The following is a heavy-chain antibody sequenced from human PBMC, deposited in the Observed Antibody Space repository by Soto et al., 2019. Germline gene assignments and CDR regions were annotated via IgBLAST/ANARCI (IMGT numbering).Heavy chain of an antibody. CDR2: ISGSGGST. V-gene: IGHV3-23*01. CDR3: ATHQWLVHLGAFDI. D-gene: IGHD6-19*01. J-gene: IGHJ3*02. Sequence: PGGSLRLSCAASGFTFSSYAMSWVRQAPGKGLEWVSAISGSGGSTYYADYVKGRFTISRDNSKNTLYLQMNSLRAEDTAVYYCATHQWLVHLGAFDIWGQGTTVTVSS. CDR1: GFTFSSYA.